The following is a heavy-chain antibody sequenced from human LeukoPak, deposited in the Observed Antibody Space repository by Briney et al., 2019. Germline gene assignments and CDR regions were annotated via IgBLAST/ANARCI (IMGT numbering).Heavy chain of an antibody. CDR1: GFTFSSYA. CDR2: ISGSGGST. CDR3: ARDYDSSGYYPFDP. D-gene: IGHD3-22*01. Sequence: GGSLRLSCAASGFTFSSYAMSWVRQAPGKGLEWVSAISGSGGSTYYADSVKGRFTISRDNSKNTLYLQMNSLRAEDTAVYYCARDYDSSGYYPFDPWGQGTLVTVSS. V-gene: IGHV3-23*01. J-gene: IGHJ5*02.